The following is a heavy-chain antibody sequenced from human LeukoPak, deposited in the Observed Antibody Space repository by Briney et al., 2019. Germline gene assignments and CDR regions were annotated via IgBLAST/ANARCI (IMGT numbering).Heavy chain of an antibody. V-gene: IGHV1-2*02. CDR2: INPNSGGT. Sequence: EASVKVSCKASGYTFTGYYMHWVRQAPGQGLEWMGWINPNSGGTNYAQKFQGRVTMTRDTSISTAYMELSRLRSDDTAVYYCARDPDSSTWYSLGPFDYWGQGTLVTVSS. J-gene: IGHJ4*02. CDR3: ARDPDSSTWYSLGPFDY. CDR1: GYTFTGYY. D-gene: IGHD6-13*01.